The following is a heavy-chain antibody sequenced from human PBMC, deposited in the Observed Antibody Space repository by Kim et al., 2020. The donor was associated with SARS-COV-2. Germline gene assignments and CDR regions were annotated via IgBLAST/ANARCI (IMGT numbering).Heavy chain of an antibody. CDR2: FDPEDGET. D-gene: IGHD3-22*01. Sequence: ASVKVSCKVSGYTLTELSMHWVRQAPGKGLEWMGGFDPEDGETIYAQKFQGRVTMTEDTSTDTAYMELSTPPPPATALYYCATQLPNYYDSSGLNWGQGTLVTVSS. CDR1: GYTLTELS. V-gene: IGHV1-24*01. J-gene: IGHJ4*02. CDR3: ATQLPNYYDSSGLN.